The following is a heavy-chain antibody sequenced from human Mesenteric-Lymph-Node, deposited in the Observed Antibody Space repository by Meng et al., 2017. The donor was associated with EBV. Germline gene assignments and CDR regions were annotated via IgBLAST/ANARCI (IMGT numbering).Heavy chain of an antibody. CDR1: GFSPTTSGVG. D-gene: IGHD3-10*01. CDR2: IYWDDDK. CDR3: AHSPLYFGEWDFQH. Sequence: HISSKASAPTRVKPPHTLMLTCTFSGFSPTTSGVGVGWIRQPPGKALEWLALIYWDDDKRYSPSLKTRLTITKDTSKNQVVLTMTNMNPVDTATYYCAHSPLYFGEWDFQHWGQGTLVTVSS. V-gene: IGHV2-5*02. J-gene: IGHJ1*01.